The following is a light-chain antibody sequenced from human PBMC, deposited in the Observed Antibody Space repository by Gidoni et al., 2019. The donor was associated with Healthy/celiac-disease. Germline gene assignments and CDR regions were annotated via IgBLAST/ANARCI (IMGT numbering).Light chain of an antibody. Sequence: DIVLTQSPGTLSLSPGERATLSGRASQSISSSYLAWYQQRPGQAPRLLIYGASSRATGIPDRFSGSGSGTDFTLTISRLEPEDFAVYYCQQYGTSQTFGQXTKVEIK. CDR2: GAS. CDR1: QSISSSY. V-gene: IGKV3-20*01. J-gene: IGKJ1*01. CDR3: QQYGTSQT.